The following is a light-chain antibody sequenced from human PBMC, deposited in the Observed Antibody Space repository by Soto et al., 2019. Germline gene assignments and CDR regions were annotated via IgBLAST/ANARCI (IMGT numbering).Light chain of an antibody. Sequence: HSVLTQAASVSVSPGQSITISCTGTSSDVGGYNYVSWYQQHPGKAPKLMIYDVGNRPSGVSNRFSGSKSGNTASLTISGLQAEDEADYYCSSYTSSSTIYVFGTGTKVTVL. CDR3: SSYTSSSTIYV. CDR2: DVG. V-gene: IGLV2-14*01. CDR1: SSDVGGYNY. J-gene: IGLJ1*01.